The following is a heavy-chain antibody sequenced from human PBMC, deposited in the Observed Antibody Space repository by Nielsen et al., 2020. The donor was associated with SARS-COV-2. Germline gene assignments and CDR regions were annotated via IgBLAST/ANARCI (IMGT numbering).Heavy chain of an antibody. Sequence: SETLSLTCTVSGGSISTYYWSWIRQPPGKGLEWIGYVYYSGSANYNPSLKSRVTLSMDKSKRQFSLRLTSVSAADTAVYFCARGDLVVVPSPILGLGPFFYYFYLDVWGQGTTVTISS. D-gene: IGHD2-2*01. V-gene: IGHV4-59*12. CDR3: ARGDLVVVPSPILGLGPFFYYFYLDV. CDR2: VYYSGSA. J-gene: IGHJ6*03. CDR1: GGSISTYY.